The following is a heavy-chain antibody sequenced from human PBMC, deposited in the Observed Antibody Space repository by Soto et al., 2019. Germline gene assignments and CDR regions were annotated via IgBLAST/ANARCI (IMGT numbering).Heavy chain of an antibody. V-gene: IGHV3-30*18. J-gene: IGHJ6*03. CDR2: ISYDGSNK. CDR3: AKDGPYYDFWSGYYINYYYMDV. D-gene: IGHD3-3*01. CDR1: GFTFSSYG. Sequence: GGSLRLSCAASGFTFSSYGMHWVRQAPGKGLEWVAVISYDGSNKYYADSVKGRFTIPRDNSKNTLYLQMNSLRAEDTAVYYCAKDGPYYDFWSGYYINYYYMDVWGKGTTVTVSS.